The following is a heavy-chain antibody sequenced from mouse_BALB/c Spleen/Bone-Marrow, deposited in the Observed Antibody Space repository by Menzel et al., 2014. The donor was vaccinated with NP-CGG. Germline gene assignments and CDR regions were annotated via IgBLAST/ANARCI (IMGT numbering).Heavy chain of an antibody. D-gene: IGHD1-1*01. CDR2: IYPGDGDT. CDR1: GYTFSNYW. Sequence: QVQLQQSGAELVRPGSSVKISCKASGYTFSNYWMNWMKQRPGQGLEWIGQIYPGDGDTNYIGKFTGKATLTADKSSSTAYMQRSSLTSEDSAVYFCASRGDYSYAMDYWGQGTSVTVSS. J-gene: IGHJ4*01. V-gene: IGHV1-80*01. CDR3: ASRGDYSYAMDY.